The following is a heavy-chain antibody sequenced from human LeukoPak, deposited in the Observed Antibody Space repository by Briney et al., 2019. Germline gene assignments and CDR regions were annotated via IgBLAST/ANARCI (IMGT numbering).Heavy chain of an antibody. V-gene: IGHV4-39*07. Sequence: SETLSLTCTVSGGSISSSSYYWGWIRQPPGKGLEWIGSIYYSGSTYYNPSLKSRVTISVDTSKNQFSLKLSSVTAADTAVYYCARDVSSSWYDYYYMDVWGKGTTVTISS. J-gene: IGHJ6*03. CDR2: IYYSGST. D-gene: IGHD6-13*01. CDR1: GGSISSSSYY. CDR3: ARDVSSSWYDYYYMDV.